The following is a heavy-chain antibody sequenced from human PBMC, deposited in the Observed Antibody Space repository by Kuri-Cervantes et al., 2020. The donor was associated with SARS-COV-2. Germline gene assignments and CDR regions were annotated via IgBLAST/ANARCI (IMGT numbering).Heavy chain of an antibody. V-gene: IGHV1-46*01. CDR2: INPSGGST. CDR1: GYTFTSYY. CDR3: ARGLVSELARPDAFDI. J-gene: IGHJ3*02. Sequence: ASVKVSCKASGYTFTSYYMHWVRQAPGQGLEWMGIINPSGGSTSYAQKFQGRVTMTTDTSTSTAYMELRSLRSDDTAVYYCARGLVSELARPDAFDIWGQGTMVTVSS. D-gene: IGHD3-9*01.